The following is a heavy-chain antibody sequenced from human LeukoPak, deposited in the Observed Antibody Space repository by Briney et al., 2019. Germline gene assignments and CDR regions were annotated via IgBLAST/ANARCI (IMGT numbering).Heavy chain of an antibody. CDR3: ARDSSYYDSSGFDLYGMDV. CDR1: GFTFSSYW. Sequence: GGSLRLSCAASGFTFSSYWMSWVRQAPGKGLEWVANIKQDRSEKYYVDSVKGRFTISRDNAKNSLYLQMNSLRAEDTAVYYCARDSSYYDSSGFDLYGMDVWGQGTTVTVSS. J-gene: IGHJ6*02. V-gene: IGHV3-7*03. CDR2: IKQDRSEK. D-gene: IGHD3-22*01.